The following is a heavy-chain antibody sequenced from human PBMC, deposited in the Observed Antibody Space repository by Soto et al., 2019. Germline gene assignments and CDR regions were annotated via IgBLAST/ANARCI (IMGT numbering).Heavy chain of an antibody. V-gene: IGHV1-3*01. Sequence: GASVKVSCKASGYTFTSYAMHWVRQAPGQRLEWMGWINAGNGNTKYSQKFQGRVTITRDTSASTAYMELSSLRSEDTAVYYCAGSITMVRGSPHDFDYWGQGTLVTVSS. D-gene: IGHD3-10*01. CDR2: INAGNGNT. CDR1: GYTFTSYA. J-gene: IGHJ4*02. CDR3: AGSITMVRGSPHDFDY.